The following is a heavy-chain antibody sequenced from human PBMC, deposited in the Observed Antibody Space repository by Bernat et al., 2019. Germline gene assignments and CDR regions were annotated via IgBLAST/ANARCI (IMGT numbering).Heavy chain of an antibody. V-gene: IGHV1-46*01. CDR1: GYTFTNYY. CDR2: INPRGGST. J-gene: IGHJ6*04. Sequence: QVQLVQSGAEVKKPGASVKVSCKASGYTFTNYYLHWVRQAPGQGLEWMGVINPRGGSTSYAQKFQGRVTVTSDTSTSTVYMELSSLRSEDTAVYFCARAYNWNDAMDVWGAGTTVTVSS. CDR3: ARAYNWNDAMDV. D-gene: IGHD1-20*01.